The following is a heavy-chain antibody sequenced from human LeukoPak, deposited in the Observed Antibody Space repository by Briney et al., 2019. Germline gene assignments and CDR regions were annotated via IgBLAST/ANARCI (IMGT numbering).Heavy chain of an antibody. D-gene: IGHD6-13*01. Sequence: ASVKVSCKASGGTFSSYAISWVRQAPGQGLEWMGGTIPIFGTANYAQKFQGRVTITADESTSTAYMELSSLRSEDTAVYYCARVGSGGAYSSSWTFDYWGQGTLVTVSS. J-gene: IGHJ4*02. CDR2: TIPIFGTA. CDR1: GGTFSSYA. V-gene: IGHV1-69*13. CDR3: ARVGSGGAYSSSWTFDY.